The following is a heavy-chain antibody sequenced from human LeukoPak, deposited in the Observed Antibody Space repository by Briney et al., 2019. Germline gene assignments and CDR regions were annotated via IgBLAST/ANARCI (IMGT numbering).Heavy chain of an antibody. CDR2: ISGRDGST. Sequence: GGSLRLSCAASGFTFSSYAMNWVRQAPGKGLEWVSAISGRDGSTYYADSMKGRFTISRDNSKNTLYLQMNSLRAEDTAVYYCAKIRPPAYDIWGQGTMVTVSS. CDR3: AKIRPPAYDI. CDR1: GFTFSSYA. V-gene: IGHV3-23*01. D-gene: IGHD3-3*02. J-gene: IGHJ3*02.